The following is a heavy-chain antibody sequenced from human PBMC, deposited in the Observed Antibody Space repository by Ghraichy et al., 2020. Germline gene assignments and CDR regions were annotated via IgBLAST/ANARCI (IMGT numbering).Heavy chain of an antibody. J-gene: IGHJ4*02. Sequence: GGSLRLSCAASGFTFRSYVLHWVRQAPGKGLEWLAVMSYDGSKKQYADSVKGRFTISRDNSKKTVYLQMNSLKGEDTALYYCARAISSSWHTFDYWGQGNLVTVSS. CDR2: MSYDGSKK. D-gene: IGHD6-13*01. CDR3: ARAISSSWHTFDY. V-gene: IGHV3-30*07. CDR1: GFTFRSYV.